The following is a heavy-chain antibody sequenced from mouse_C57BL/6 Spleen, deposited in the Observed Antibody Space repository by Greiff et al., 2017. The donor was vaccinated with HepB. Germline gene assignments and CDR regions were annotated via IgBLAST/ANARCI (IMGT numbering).Heavy chain of an antibody. CDR3: ARGATIVRRYYFDY. CDR2: ISDGGSYT. Sequence: EVQGVESGGGLVKPGGSLKLSCAASGFTFSSYAMSWVRQTPEKRLEWVATISDGGSYTYYPDNVKGRFTISRDNAKNNLYLQMSHLKSEDTAMYYCARGATIVRRYYFDYWGQGTTLTVSS. D-gene: IGHD2-5*01. CDR1: GFTFSSYA. V-gene: IGHV5-4*01. J-gene: IGHJ2*01.